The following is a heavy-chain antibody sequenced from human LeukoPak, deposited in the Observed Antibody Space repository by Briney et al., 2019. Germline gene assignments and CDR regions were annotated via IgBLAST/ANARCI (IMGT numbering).Heavy chain of an antibody. J-gene: IGHJ4*02. Sequence: GGSLRLSCAASGFTFDDYAMHWVRQAPGKGLEWVSSISSSSSYIYYADSVKGRFTISRDNAKNSLYLQMNSLRAEDTAVYYCARSQRVGATITNWGQGTLVTVSS. CDR2: ISSSSSYI. D-gene: IGHD5-12*01. V-gene: IGHV3-21*01. CDR3: ARSQRVGATITN. CDR1: GFTFDDYA.